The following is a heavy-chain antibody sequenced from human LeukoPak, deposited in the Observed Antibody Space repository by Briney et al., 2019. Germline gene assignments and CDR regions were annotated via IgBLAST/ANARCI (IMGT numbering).Heavy chain of an antibody. CDR3: ARDRATVYFDY. J-gene: IGHJ4*02. CDR1: GFTFNTYE. Sequence: GGSLRLSCAASGFTFNTYEMNWVRQAPGKGLQWVALIWNDGSNQYYADSVKGRFTISRDSSKNTLYLQMNSLRAEDTAIYYCARDRATVYFDYWGQGTLVTVSS. CDR2: IWNDGSNQ. D-gene: IGHD4-17*01. V-gene: IGHV3-33*08.